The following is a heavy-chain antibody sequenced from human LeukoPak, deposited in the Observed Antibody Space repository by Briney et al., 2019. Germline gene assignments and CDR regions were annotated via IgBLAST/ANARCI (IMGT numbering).Heavy chain of an antibody. CDR3: ARLRDPSPFDY. CDR2: VSSSSSYI. D-gene: IGHD5-24*01. Sequence: GGSLRLSCAASGFTFSSYSMDWVRQAPGKGLEWVSSVSSSSSYIYYADSVKGRFTISRDNAKNSLYLQMNSLRAEDTAVYYCARLRDPSPFDYWGQGTLVTVSS. V-gene: IGHV3-21*01. J-gene: IGHJ4*02. CDR1: GFTFSSYS.